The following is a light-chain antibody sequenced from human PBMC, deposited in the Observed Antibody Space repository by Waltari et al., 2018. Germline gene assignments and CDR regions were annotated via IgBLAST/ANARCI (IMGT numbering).Light chain of an antibody. J-gene: IGKJ4*01. Sequence: DIVMTQSPDSLAVSLGERATINCRSSQSLLFTSNNKNYVSWYQKKAGQPPRLLLYWAFTREAGVPDRFSGGGSGTEFTLSISSLQAEDVAVYYCQQYYNTPLTFGGGTKVDI. CDR3: QQYYNTPLT. CDR1: QSLLFTSNNKNY. V-gene: IGKV4-1*01. CDR2: WAF.